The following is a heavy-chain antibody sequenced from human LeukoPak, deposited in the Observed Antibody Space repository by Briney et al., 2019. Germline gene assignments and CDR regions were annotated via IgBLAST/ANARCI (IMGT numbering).Heavy chain of an antibody. CDR2: ISPSGGST. CDR1: GYTFTSNY. J-gene: IGHJ4*02. Sequence: EASVKVSCKAFGYTFTSNYMHWVRQAPGQGPEWMGVISPSGGSTTYAQKFQGRVTLTRDMSTSTDYLELSSLRSEDTAVYYCARGEVLTGTAYWGQGTLVTVSS. D-gene: IGHD3-9*01. CDR3: ARGEVLTGTAY. V-gene: IGHV1-46*01.